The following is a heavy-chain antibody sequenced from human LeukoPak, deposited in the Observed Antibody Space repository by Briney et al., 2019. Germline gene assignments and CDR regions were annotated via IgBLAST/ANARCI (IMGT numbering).Heavy chain of an antibody. CDR2: INHSGST. Sequence: SETLSLTCTVSGGSISSYYWSWIRQPPGKGLEWIGEINHSGSTNYNPSLKSRVTISVDTSKNQFSLKLSSVTAADTAVYYCARDHYYDSSGFESWGQGTLVTVSS. D-gene: IGHD3-22*01. V-gene: IGHV4-34*01. CDR1: GGSISSYY. CDR3: ARDHYYDSSGFES. J-gene: IGHJ4*02.